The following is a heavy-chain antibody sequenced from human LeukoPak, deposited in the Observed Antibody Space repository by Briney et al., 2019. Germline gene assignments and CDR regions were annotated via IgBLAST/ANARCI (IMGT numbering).Heavy chain of an antibody. CDR3: ARGRYRIAAAGTLLRNEFDY. J-gene: IGHJ4*02. CDR2: INHSGST. V-gene: IGHV4-34*01. CDR1: GGSFSGYY. D-gene: IGHD6-13*01. Sequence: PSETLSLTCAVYGGSFSGYYWSWIRQPPGKGPEWIGEINHSGSTNYNPSLKSRVTISVDTSKNQFSLKLSSVTAADTAVYYCARGRYRIAAAGTLLRNEFDYWGQGTLVTVSS.